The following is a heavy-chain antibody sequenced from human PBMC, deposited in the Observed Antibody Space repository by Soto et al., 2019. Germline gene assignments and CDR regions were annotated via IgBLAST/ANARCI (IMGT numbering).Heavy chain of an antibody. V-gene: IGHV3-33*01. Sequence: QVQLVESGGGVVQPGRSLRLSCAASGFTFSSYGMHWVRQAPGKGLEWVAVIWYDGSNKYYADSVKGRFTISRDNSKNTLDLQMNSLRAEDTAVYYCARGGERGSWYEGIDYWGQGTLVTVSS. J-gene: IGHJ4*02. CDR1: GFTFSSYG. D-gene: IGHD6-13*01. CDR3: ARGGERGSWYEGIDY. CDR2: IWYDGSNK.